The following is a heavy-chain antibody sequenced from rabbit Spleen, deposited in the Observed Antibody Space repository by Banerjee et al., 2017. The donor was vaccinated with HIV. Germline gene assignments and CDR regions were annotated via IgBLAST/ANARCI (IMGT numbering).Heavy chain of an antibody. V-gene: IGHV1S7*01. CDR2: IDPIFGRT. CDR3: ARDHVSSGSYILNS. D-gene: IGHD1-1*01. J-gene: IGHJ4*01. Sequence: QLVESGGGLVQPGGSLKLSCKASGFDFSNYGVSWVRQAPGKGLEWIGYIDPIFGRTYYASWVNGRFTISSHNAQSTLYLQLNSLTAAATATYFCARDHVSSGSYILNSWGPGTLVTVS. CDR1: GFDFSNYG.